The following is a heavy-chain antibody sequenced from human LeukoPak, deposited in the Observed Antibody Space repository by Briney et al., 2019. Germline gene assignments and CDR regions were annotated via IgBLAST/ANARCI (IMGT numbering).Heavy chain of an antibody. CDR2: IKQDGSEK. J-gene: IGHJ4*02. Sequence: PGGSLRLSCAASGFTFSSYWMSWVRQAPGKGLEWVTNIKQDGSEKYYVDSVKGRFTTSRDNAKNSLYLRMNSLRAEDTAVYYCARGPQIYSGYDYRFDYWGQGTLVTVSS. CDR3: ARGPQIYSGYDYRFDY. V-gene: IGHV3-7*03. CDR1: GFTFSSYW. D-gene: IGHD5-12*01.